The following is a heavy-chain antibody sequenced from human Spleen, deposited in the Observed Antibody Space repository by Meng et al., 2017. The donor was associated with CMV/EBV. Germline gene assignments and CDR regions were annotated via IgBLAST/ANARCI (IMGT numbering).Heavy chain of an antibody. CDR1: GFTVSSNY. CDR3: AKGGRRPNTIFGVVVGSMDV. J-gene: IGHJ6*02. Sequence: GESLKISCAASGFTVSSNYMSWVRQAPGKGLEWVSVIYSGGSTYYADSVKGRFTISRDNSKNTLYLQMNSLRAEDTAVYYCAKGGRRPNTIFGVVVGSMDVWGQGTTVTVSS. D-gene: IGHD3-3*01. V-gene: IGHV3-53*05. CDR2: IYSGGST.